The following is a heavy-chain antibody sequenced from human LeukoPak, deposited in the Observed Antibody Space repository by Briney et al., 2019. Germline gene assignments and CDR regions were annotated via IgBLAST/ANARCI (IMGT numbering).Heavy chain of an antibody. CDR1: GYTFTSYY. Sequence: ASVKVSCKASGYTFTSYYMHWVRQAPGQGLEWMGIINPSGGSTSYAQKFQGRVTITADKSTSTAYMELSSLRSEDTAVYYCASRGGYCSGGSCLNAFDIWGQGTMVTVSS. CDR3: ASRGGYCSGGSCLNAFDI. J-gene: IGHJ3*02. V-gene: IGHV1-46*01. CDR2: INPSGGST. D-gene: IGHD2-15*01.